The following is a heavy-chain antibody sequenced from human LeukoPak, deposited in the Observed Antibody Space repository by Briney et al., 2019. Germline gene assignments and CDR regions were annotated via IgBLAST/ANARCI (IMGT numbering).Heavy chain of an antibody. V-gene: IGHV4-39*07. CDR1: GDSVSSSRYY. CDR2: IYYSGTT. CDR3: ARDNLSDYVWGPGHAFDI. D-gene: IGHD3-16*01. Sequence: PSETLSLTCIVSGDSVSSSRYYWGWIRQPPGRGLEWIGSIYYSGTTFYNPSLKSRVTISVDTSKNQFSLKLSSVTAADTAVYYCARDNLSDYVWGPGHAFDIWGQGTMVTVSS. J-gene: IGHJ3*02.